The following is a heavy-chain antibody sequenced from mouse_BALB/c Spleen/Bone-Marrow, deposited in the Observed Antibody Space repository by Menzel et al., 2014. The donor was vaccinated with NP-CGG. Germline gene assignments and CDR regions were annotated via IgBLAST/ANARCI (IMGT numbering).Heavy chain of an antibody. CDR2: IWRGGST. CDR1: GFSLXSYG. D-gene: IGHD2-2*01. V-gene: IGHV2-5*01. CDR3: ATDYYGYDDGFAY. Sequence: VQLQESGPGLVQPSQSLSITCTVSGFSLXSYGLHWVRQSPGKGLEWLGVIWRGGSTDYNAAFMSRLSITKDNSKSQVFFKMNSLQADDTAIYYCATDYYGYDDGFAYWGQGTLVTVSA. J-gene: IGHJ3*01.